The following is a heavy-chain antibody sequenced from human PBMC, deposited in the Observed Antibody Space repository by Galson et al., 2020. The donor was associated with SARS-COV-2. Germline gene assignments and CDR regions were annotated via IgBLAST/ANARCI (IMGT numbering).Heavy chain of an antibody. CDR2: ISYDGSNK. J-gene: IGHJ6*03. D-gene: IGHD1-26*01. CDR3: ARYAGTSYYYEYYMDV. Sequence: GESLKISCAASGFTFSSYGMHWVRQAPGKGLEWVAVISYDGSNKYYADSVKGRFTISRDNSKNTLYLQMNSLRAEDTAVYYCARYAGTSYYYEYYMDVWGEGTTVTISS. V-gene: IGHV3-30*03. CDR1: GFTFSSYG.